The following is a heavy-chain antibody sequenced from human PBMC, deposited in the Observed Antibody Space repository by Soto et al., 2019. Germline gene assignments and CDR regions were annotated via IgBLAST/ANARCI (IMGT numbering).Heavy chain of an antibody. J-gene: IGHJ4*02. Sequence: GGSLRLSCAASGFTFSSYSMNWVRQAPGKGLEWVSSISSSSSTIYYADSVKGRFTITRDNAKNSLYLQMNSLRDEDTAVYYCEISGSGSYYNVPSLFDYWGQGTLLTVSS. CDR3: EISGSGSYYNVPSLFDY. CDR2: ISSSSSTI. D-gene: IGHD3-10*01. V-gene: IGHV3-48*02. CDR1: GFTFSSYS.